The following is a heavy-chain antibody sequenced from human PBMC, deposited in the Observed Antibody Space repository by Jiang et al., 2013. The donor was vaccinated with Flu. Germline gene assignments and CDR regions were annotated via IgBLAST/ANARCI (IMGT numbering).Heavy chain of an antibody. V-gene: IGHV4-59*01. CDR1: GGSLNNYY. CDR3: ARRSRGSGYYFFMDV. CDR2: VFFSGST. D-gene: IGHD1-26*01. Sequence: GLVKPSETLTLTCTVSGGSLNNYYWTWIRQPPGGGLEWIGYVFFSGSTTYNPSLESRVTISLDTSSNQFSLKLTSVTAADTAVYYCARRSRGSGYYFFMDVWGKGTTVTVSS. J-gene: IGHJ6*03.